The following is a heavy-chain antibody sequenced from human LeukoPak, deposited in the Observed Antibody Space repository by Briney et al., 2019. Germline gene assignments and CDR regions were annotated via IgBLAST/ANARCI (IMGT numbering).Heavy chain of an antibody. V-gene: IGHV1-69*05. CDR3: ARGGSIAAANWFDP. Sequence: ASVKVSCKASGGTFSSYAISWVRQAPGQGLEWMGGIIPIFGTANYAQKFQGRVTMTRDTSTSTVYMELSSLRSEDTAVYYCARGGSIAAANWFDPWGQGTLVTVSS. CDR2: IIPIFGTA. D-gene: IGHD6-6*01. J-gene: IGHJ5*02. CDR1: GGTFSSYA.